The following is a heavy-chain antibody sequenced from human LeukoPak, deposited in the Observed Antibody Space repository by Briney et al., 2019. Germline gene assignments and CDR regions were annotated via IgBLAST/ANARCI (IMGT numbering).Heavy chain of an antibody. CDR1: GFTFSSYA. CDR2: ISYDGSNK. J-gene: IGHJ6*02. Sequence: GALRLSCAASGFTFSSYAMHWVRQAPGKGLEWVAVISYDGSNKYYADSVKGRFTISRDNAKNSLYLQMNSLRAEDTAVYYCAREFPGKDVWGQGTTVTVSS. CDR3: AREFPGKDV. V-gene: IGHV3-30-3*01.